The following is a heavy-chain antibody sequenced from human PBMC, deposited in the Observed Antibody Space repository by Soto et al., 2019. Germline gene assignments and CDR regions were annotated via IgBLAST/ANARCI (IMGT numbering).Heavy chain of an antibody. CDR1: GFTFSSYG. Sequence: GGSLRLSCAASGFTFSSYGMHWVRQAPGKGLEWVAVISYDGSNKYYADSVKGRFTISRDNSKNTLYLQMNSLRAEDTAVYYCAKDLQHSSSWYGSPFYYYYGMDVWGQGTTVTVYS. D-gene: IGHD6-13*01. CDR2: ISYDGSNK. V-gene: IGHV3-30*18. CDR3: AKDLQHSSSWYGSPFYYYYGMDV. J-gene: IGHJ6*02.